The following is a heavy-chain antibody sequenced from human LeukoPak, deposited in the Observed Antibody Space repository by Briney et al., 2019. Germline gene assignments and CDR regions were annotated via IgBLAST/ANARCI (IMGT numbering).Heavy chain of an antibody. CDR2: IYPGDPDT. J-gene: IGHJ6*02. V-gene: IGHV5-51*01. CDR1: GYSFPEYW. CDR3: ARSDQLRWFGDPRRPYYYGMDV. Sequence: GEPLKISCKASGYSFPEYWIGWVRQMPGKGLEWMGIIYPGDPDTRYSPSFQGQVTISADKSISTAYLQWSSLKASDTAMYYCARSDQLRWFGDPRRPYYYGMDVWGQGTTVTVSS. D-gene: IGHD3-10*01.